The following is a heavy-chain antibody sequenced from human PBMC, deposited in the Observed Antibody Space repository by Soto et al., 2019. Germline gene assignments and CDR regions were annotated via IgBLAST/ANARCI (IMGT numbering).Heavy chain of an antibody. D-gene: IGHD4-17*01. V-gene: IGHV4-59*01. CDR1: GGSISSFS. Sequence: SETLSLTCTVSGGSISSFSWSWIRQPPGKGLEWIGYIFYSGSTNYNPSLKSRVAISVDTSKNQFSLRLSSVTAADTAVYYCARDLKILGSDYSPSYYYAMDVWGHGTTVTVSS. CDR3: ARDLKILGSDYSPSYYYAMDV. J-gene: IGHJ6*02. CDR2: IFYSGST.